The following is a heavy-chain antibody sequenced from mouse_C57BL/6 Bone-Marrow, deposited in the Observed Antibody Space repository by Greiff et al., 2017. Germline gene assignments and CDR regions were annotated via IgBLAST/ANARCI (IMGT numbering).Heavy chain of an antibody. D-gene: IGHD2-3*01. CDR2: IDPENGDT. J-gene: IGHJ3*01. CDR1: GFNIKDDY. V-gene: IGHV14-4*01. CDR3: TTYGYYPWFAY. Sequence: VQLQQSGAELVRPGASVKLSCPASGFNIKDDYMHWVKQRPEQGLEWIGWIDPENGDTEYASKFQGKATITADTSSNTAYLQLSSLTSEDTAVYYCTTYGYYPWFAYWGQGTLVTVSA.